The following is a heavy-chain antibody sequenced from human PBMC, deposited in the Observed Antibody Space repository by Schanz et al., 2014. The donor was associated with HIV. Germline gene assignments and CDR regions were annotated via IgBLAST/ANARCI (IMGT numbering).Heavy chain of an antibody. CDR2: ISWNSGSI. CDR3: AKEGYGEGYYGMDV. V-gene: IGHV3-9*01. D-gene: IGHD4-17*01. Sequence: EVQLMESGGGLVQPGRSLRLSCAASGFTLEDFAMHWVRQAPGKGLEWVSGISWNSGSIGYADSVKGRFTISRDNSKNTLYLQMNSLRAEDTAVYYCAKEGYGEGYYGMDVWGQGTTVTVSS. CDR1: GFTLEDFA. J-gene: IGHJ6*02.